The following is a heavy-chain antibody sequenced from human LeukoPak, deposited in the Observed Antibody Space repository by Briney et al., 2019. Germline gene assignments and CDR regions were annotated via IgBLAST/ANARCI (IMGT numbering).Heavy chain of an antibody. CDR3: ARXRVGAXDYFDX. CDR1: GFTFSSYA. Sequence: GRSLRLSCAASGFTFSSYAMHWVRQAPGKGLEWVAVISYDGSNKYYADSVKGRFTISRDNSKNTLYLQMNSLRAEDTAVYYCARXRVGAXDYFDXXXREPWSPSPQ. CDR2: ISYDGSNK. V-gene: IGHV3-30-3*01. D-gene: IGHD1-26*01. J-gene: IGHJ4*02.